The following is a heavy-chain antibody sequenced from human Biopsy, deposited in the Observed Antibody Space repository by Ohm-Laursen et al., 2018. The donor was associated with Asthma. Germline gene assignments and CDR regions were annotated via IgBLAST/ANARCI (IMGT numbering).Heavy chain of an antibody. V-gene: IGHV3-30*18. CDR3: AKDVFPGWELRRGPDY. CDR2: ISFDGSNK. Sequence: LSLTWAASGFTFSNYGMHWVRQAPGKGLDWVAVISFDGSNKNYTDSVKGRFTISRDNSRNTLHLQMNSLRAEDTAVYYCAKDVFPGWELRRGPDYWGQGTLVTVSS. CDR1: GFTFSNYG. J-gene: IGHJ4*02. D-gene: IGHD4-23*01.